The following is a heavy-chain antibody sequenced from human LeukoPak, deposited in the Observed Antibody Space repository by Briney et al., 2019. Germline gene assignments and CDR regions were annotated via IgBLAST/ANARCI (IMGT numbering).Heavy chain of an antibody. V-gene: IGHV3-30*03. D-gene: IGHD1-1*01. CDR1: RFTFSNYG. CDR3: ARVATGNAFDI. CDR2: ISYDGSNK. Sequence: PGGSLRLSCAASRFTFSNYGMHWVRQAPGKGLEWVAIISYDGSNKYYADSVKGRFTISRDNSKNTLYLQMNSLRAEDTAIYYCARVATGNAFDIWGQGTMVTVSS. J-gene: IGHJ3*02.